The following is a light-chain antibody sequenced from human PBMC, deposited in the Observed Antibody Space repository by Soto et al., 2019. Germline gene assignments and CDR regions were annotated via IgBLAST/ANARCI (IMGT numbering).Light chain of an antibody. V-gene: IGKV3-15*01. CDR3: QQRSNWPPVT. J-gene: IGKJ4*01. CDR2: GAS. CDR1: QSISRN. Sequence: EIVMTQSPATLSVSPGERATLSCRASQSISRNLAWYQQKPGQAPRLLIYGASTRATGIPDRFSGSGSGTDFTLTISRLEPEDFGVYYCQQRSNWPPVTFGGGTKVDIK.